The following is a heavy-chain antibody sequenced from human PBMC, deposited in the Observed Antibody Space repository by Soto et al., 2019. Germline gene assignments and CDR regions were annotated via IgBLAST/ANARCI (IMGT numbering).Heavy chain of an antibody. Sequence: SETLSLTCAVYGGSFSGYYWSWIRQPPGKGLEWIGEINHSGSTNYNPSLKSRVTISVDTSKNQFSLKLSSVTAADTAVYYCAREPTVTTGSLYYFDYWCQGTLVTVSS. D-gene: IGHD4-17*01. CDR1: GGSFSGYY. CDR3: AREPTVTTGSLYYFDY. J-gene: IGHJ4*02. V-gene: IGHV4-34*01. CDR2: INHSGST.